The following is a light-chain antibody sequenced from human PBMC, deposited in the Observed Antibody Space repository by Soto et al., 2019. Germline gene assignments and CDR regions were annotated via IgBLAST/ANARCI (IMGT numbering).Light chain of an antibody. Sequence: QSVLAQDASVSGSPGQSITISCTGTSSDVGGYNYVSWYQHHPGKAPKLMIYDVFTRPSGVSNRFSGSKSGNTASLTISALQAEDEADYYCCSYAGSVVFGGGTKVTVL. CDR1: SSDVGGYNY. J-gene: IGLJ2*01. CDR3: CSYAGSVV. CDR2: DVF. V-gene: IGLV2-14*03.